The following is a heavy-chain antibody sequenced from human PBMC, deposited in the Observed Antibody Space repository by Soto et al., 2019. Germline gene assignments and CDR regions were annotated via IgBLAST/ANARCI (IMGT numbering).Heavy chain of an antibody. CDR1: GFTFSSYA. V-gene: IGHV3-30-3*01. D-gene: IGHD3-9*01. J-gene: IGHJ6*02. CDR2: ISYDGSNK. Sequence: GGSLRLSCAASGFTFSSYAMHWVRQAPGKGLEWVAVISYDGSNKYYADSVKGRFTISRDNSKNTLYLQMNSLRAEDTAVYYCARGTFDWLFRYYYYGMDVWGQGTTVTVSS. CDR3: ARGTFDWLFRYYYYGMDV.